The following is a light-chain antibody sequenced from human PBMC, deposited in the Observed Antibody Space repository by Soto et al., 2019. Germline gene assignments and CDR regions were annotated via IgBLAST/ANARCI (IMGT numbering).Light chain of an antibody. CDR1: QNIRSK. Sequence: MVMTQSPATLSVSRMELGTLCFMASQNIRSKLAWYQQKPGQAPRLLISGASTRATGIPVRFSGSGSGTEFTLTISRLEPEDFAVYYCQQFDNSQWTFGQGTKVDI. CDR3: QQFDNSQWT. J-gene: IGKJ1*01. CDR2: GAS. V-gene: IGKV3-15*01.